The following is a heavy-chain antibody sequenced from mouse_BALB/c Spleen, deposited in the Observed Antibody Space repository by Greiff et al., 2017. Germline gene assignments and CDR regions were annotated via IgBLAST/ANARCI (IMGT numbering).Heavy chain of an antibody. CDR3: VRAARAMDY. CDR2: IWTGGGT. CDR1: GFSLTSYD. J-gene: IGHJ4*01. D-gene: IGHD1-2*01. V-gene: IGHV2-9-2*01. Sequence: QVQLKESGPGLVAPSQSLSITCTVSGFSLTSYDISWIRQPPGKGLEWLGVIWTGGGTNYNSAFMSRLSISKDNSKSQVFLKMNSLQTDDTAIYYCVRAARAMDYWGQGTSVTVSS.